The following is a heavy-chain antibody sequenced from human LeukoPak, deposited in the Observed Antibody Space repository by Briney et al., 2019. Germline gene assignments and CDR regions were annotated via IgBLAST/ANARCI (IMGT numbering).Heavy chain of an antibody. Sequence: GGSLRLSCAASGFTFSSYAMSWVRQAPGKGLEWVSVISGGGGSTYYADSVKGRFTISRDNSKNTLYLQMNSLRAEDTAVYYCAKDKGWGYSAYDCYGMDVWGQGTTVTVSS. D-gene: IGHD1-26*01. CDR3: AKDKGWGYSAYDCYGMDV. CDR2: ISGGGGST. V-gene: IGHV3-23*01. J-gene: IGHJ6*02. CDR1: GFTFSSYA.